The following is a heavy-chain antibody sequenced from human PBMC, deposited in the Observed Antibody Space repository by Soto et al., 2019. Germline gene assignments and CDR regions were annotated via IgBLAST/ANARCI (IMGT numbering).Heavy chain of an antibody. CDR1: GGTLSSHA. V-gene: IGHV1-69*01. J-gene: IGHJ6*02. Sequence: QVQLVQSGTEVKKPGCSVKVSCKASGGTLSSHAISWVRQAPGQGLEWMGAIMPIFGTANHPQKIQGRVRITAEEYTGTAYMELSSLRSEDTAVYYCASHVIGVVAPPLYGMDVWGQGTTVTVSS. CDR3: ASHVIGVVAPPLYGMDV. D-gene: IGHD3-16*01. CDR2: IMPIFGTA.